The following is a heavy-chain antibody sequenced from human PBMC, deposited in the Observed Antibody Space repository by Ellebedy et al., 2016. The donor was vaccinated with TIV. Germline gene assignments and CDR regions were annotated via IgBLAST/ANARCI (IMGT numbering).Heavy chain of an antibody. Sequence: GESLKISCAASGFTFSDYYMNWVRQAPGKGLEWVSYISSSGSTIYYADSVKGRFTISRDNAKNSLYLQMNSLRAEDTAVYYCVPPSDYYDSSGYYYPGMDVWGQGTTVTVSS. J-gene: IGHJ6*02. V-gene: IGHV3-11*01. D-gene: IGHD3-22*01. CDR3: VPPSDYYDSSGYYYPGMDV. CDR2: ISSSGSTI. CDR1: GFTFSDYY.